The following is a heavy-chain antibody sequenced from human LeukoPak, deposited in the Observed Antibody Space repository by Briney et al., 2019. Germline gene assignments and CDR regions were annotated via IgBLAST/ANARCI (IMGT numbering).Heavy chain of an antibody. Sequence: PSETLSLTCTVSGGSISSYYWSWIRQPPGKGLEWIGYIYYSGSTNYNPSLKSRVTISVDTSKNQFSLKLSSVTAADTAVYYCARLYYYDSSGYYPADHYFDYWGQGTLVTVSS. CDR2: IYYSGST. D-gene: IGHD3-22*01. V-gene: IGHV4-59*08. J-gene: IGHJ4*02. CDR3: ARLYYYDSSGYYPADHYFDY. CDR1: GGSISSYY.